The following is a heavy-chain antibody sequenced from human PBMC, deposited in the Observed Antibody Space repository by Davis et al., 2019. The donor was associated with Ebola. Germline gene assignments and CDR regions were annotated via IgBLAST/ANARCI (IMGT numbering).Heavy chain of an antibody. Sequence: PSETLSLTCAVYGGSFSGYYWSWIRQPPGKGLEWIGEINHSGSTNYNPSLKSRVTISVDTSKNQFSLKLSSVTAADTAVYYCARGPSSSSWYVVGRTYYFQHWGQGTLVTVSS. D-gene: IGHD6-13*01. CDR2: INHSGST. J-gene: IGHJ1*01. CDR1: GGSFSGYY. CDR3: ARGPSSSSWYVVGRTYYFQH. V-gene: IGHV4-34*01.